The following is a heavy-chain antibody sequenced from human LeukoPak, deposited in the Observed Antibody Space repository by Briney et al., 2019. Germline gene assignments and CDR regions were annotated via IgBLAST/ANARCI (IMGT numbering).Heavy chain of an antibody. Sequence: SVKVSCKASGGTFSSYAISWVRQAPGQGLEWMGGIIPIFGTANYAQKFQGRVTITADESTSTAYMELSSLRSEDTAVYYCARNPTVGANRWFDYWGQGTLVTVSS. V-gene: IGHV1-69*13. D-gene: IGHD1-26*01. CDR3: ARNPTVGANRWFDY. CDR2: IIPIFGTA. J-gene: IGHJ4*02. CDR1: GGTFSSYA.